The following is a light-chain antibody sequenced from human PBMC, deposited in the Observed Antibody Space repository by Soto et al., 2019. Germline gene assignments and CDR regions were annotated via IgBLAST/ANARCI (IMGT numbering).Light chain of an antibody. V-gene: IGKV2-30*02. CDR2: RVS. CDR1: QSLVHSDGDNY. Sequence: DVVMTQSPLSLPVNLGEPAAISCRSTQSLVHSDGDNYLSWFHQRPGQSPRRLIFRVSKRDFGVPPRFIGSGSGTDFTLEITSVEAEDVGVYYCMQGTHWPPYTFGQGTRLEIK. J-gene: IGKJ2*01. CDR3: MQGTHWPPYT.